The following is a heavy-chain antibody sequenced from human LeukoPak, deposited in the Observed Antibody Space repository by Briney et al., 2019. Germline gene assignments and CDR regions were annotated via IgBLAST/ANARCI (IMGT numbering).Heavy chain of an antibody. CDR2: INPNSGGT. CDR1: GYTFTGYY. Sequence: ASVKVSCKASGYTFTGYYMHWVRQAPGQGLEWMGWINPNSGGTNYAQKFQGRVTMTRDTSISTAYMELSRLRSDDTAVYYCARDWEGYCSSTSCYTGDYWGQGTLVTISS. V-gene: IGHV1-2*02. J-gene: IGHJ4*02. CDR3: ARDWEGYCSSTSCYTGDY. D-gene: IGHD2-2*02.